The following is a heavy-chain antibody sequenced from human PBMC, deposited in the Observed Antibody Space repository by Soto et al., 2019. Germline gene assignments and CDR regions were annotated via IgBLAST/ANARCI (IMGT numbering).Heavy chain of an antibody. CDR1: GGTFSSHG. Sequence: QVQLVQSGTVVQRRGSSVKVSCQASGGTFSSHGMAWVRQAPGQGLEWMGGIIPTFGTPTYAPKFQGRVTITADKSTNTAYMELSSLRSEDTGVYYCASERSAQYCDFWGKGTLITVSS. J-gene: IGHJ4*02. CDR2: IIPTFGTP. V-gene: IGHV1-69*06. CDR3: ASERSAQYCDF. D-gene: IGHD2-15*01.